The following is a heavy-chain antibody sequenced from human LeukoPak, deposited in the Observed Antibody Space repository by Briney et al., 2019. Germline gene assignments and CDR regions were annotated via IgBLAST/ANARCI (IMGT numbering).Heavy chain of an antibody. CDR2: ISASGDKT. V-gene: IGHV3-23*01. CDR3: AKDRDDDFYFYMDV. J-gene: IGHJ6*03. D-gene: IGHD3-10*01. CDR1: NFTFGVYA. Sequence: GGSLRLSCAASNFTFGVYAMSWGRQAPGKGLEWISLISASGDKTYYADSVKGRFTVSRDNSRNTMYLQMDSLRAEDTAVYYCAKDRDDDFYFYMDVWGTGTTVIVSS.